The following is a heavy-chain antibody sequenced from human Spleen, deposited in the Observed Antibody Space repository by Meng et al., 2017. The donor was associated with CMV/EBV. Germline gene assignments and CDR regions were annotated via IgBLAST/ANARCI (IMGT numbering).Heavy chain of an antibody. Sequence: SETLSLTCAVSGGSISSSNWWSWVRQPPGKGLEWIGEIYHSGSTNYNPSLKSRVTISVDTSKNQFSLKLSSVTAADTAVYYCARSFGVVITNYYYYGMDVWGQGTTVTVSS. J-gene: IGHJ6*02. D-gene: IGHD3-3*01. V-gene: IGHV4-4*02. CDR3: ARSFGVVITNYYYYGMDV. CDR1: GGSISSSNW. CDR2: IYHSGST.